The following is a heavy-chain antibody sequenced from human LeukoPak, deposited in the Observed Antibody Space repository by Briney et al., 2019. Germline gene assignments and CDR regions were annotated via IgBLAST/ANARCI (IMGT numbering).Heavy chain of an antibody. Sequence: SETLSLTCAVYGGSFSGYYWSWIRQPPGKGLEWIGEINHSGSTNYNPSLKSRVTISVDTSKNQFSLKLSSVTAADTAVYYCARGALGTKGIQQRKRFDPWGQGTLVNVSS. D-gene: IGHD6-25*01. CDR3: ARGALGTKGIQQRKRFDP. V-gene: IGHV4-34*01. CDR1: GGSFSGYY. J-gene: IGHJ5*02. CDR2: INHSGST.